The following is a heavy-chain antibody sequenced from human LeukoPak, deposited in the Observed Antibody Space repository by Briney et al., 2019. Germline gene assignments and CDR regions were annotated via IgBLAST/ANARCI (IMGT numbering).Heavy chain of an antibody. CDR2: ISSISSYI. Sequence: PGGSPRLSCAASGFTFSSYSMNWVRQAPGKGLEWVSSISSISSYIYYADSVKGRFTISRDNAKNSLYLQMNSLRAEDTAVYYCARDLQNTIFGVVIRYYMDVWGKGTTVTVSS. CDR1: GFTFSSYS. V-gene: IGHV3-21*01. CDR3: ARDLQNTIFGVVIRYYMDV. D-gene: IGHD3-3*01. J-gene: IGHJ6*03.